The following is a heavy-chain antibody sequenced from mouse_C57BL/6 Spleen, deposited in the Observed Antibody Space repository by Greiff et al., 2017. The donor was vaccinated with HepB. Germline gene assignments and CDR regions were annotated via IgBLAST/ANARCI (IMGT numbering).Heavy chain of an antibody. CDR2: IDPSDSYT. CDR3: ASLLLGAY. CDR1: GYTFTSYW. J-gene: IGHJ3*01. V-gene: IGHV1-50*01. Sequence: QVQLQHPGAELVKPGASVKLSCKASGYTFTSYWMQWVKQRPGQGLEWIGEIDPSDSYTNYNQKFKGKATLTVDTSSSTAYMQLSSLTSEDSAVYYCASLLLGAYWGQGTLVTVSA. D-gene: IGHD1-1*01.